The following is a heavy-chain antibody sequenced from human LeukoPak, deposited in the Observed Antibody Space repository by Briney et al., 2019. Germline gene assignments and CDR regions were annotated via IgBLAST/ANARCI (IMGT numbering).Heavy chain of an antibody. D-gene: IGHD1-26*01. CDR1: GFTFSSYG. V-gene: IGHV3-30*02. CDR3: ARGGGSFSSWFDP. Sequence: GGSLRLSCAASGFTFSSYGMHWVRQAPGKGLEWVAFIRYDGSNKYYADSVKGRFTISRDNSKNTLYLQMNSLRAEDTAVYYCARGGGSFSSWFDPWGQGTLVTVSS. CDR2: IRYDGSNK. J-gene: IGHJ5*02.